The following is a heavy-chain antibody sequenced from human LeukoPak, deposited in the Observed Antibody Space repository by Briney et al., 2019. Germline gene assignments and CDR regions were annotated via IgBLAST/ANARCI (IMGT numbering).Heavy chain of an antibody. V-gene: IGHV3-7*01. CDR2: INQDGSAQ. CDR1: GFTSGTSW. CDR3: ARSAR. J-gene: IGHJ4*02. Sequence: GGSLRLSCAVSGFTSGTSWMGWVRQAPGKGLEWVANINQDGSAQYYADSVKGRFTISRDNAKSSLYLQMNSLRAEDTAVYYCARSARWGQGTLVTVSS.